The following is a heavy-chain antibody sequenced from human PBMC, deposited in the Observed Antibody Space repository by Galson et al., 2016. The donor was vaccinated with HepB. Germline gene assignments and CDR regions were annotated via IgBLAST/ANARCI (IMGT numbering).Heavy chain of an antibody. CDR3: ARGERGSYNSGYFDY. Sequence: SLRLSCAASGFTFSLYSMNWVRQAPGKGLEWVSYVSSYSSTTHYADSVKGRFTISRDNAKNSLYLQMNSLRDEDTAVYYCARGERGSYNSGYFDYWGQGTLVTFSS. V-gene: IGHV3-48*02. D-gene: IGHD1-26*01. J-gene: IGHJ4*02. CDR1: GFTFSLYS. CDR2: VSSYSSTT.